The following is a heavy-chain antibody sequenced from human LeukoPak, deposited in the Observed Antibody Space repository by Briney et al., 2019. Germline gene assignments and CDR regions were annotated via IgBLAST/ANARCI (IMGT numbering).Heavy chain of an antibody. D-gene: IGHD2-2*01. CDR1: GYTFTSYY. CDR3: ARGRPAASEYYYYYYYMDV. CDR2: ISAYNGNT. V-gene: IGHV1-18*04. J-gene: IGHJ6*03. Sequence: GASVKVSCKASGYTFTSYYMHWVRQAPGQGLEWMGWISAYNGNTNYAQKLQGRVTMTTDTSTSTAYMELRSLRSDDTAVYYCARGRPAASEYYYYYYYMDVWGKGTTVTVSS.